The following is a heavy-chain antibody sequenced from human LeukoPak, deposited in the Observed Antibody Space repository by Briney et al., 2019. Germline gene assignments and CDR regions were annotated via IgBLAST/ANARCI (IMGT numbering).Heavy chain of an antibody. CDR3: AILTYYDFWSGQVYYFDY. Sequence: SETLSLTCTVSGGSISSSSYYWGWIRQPPGKGLEWIGSIYYSGSTYYNPSLKSRVTMSVDTSKNQFSLKLSSVTAADTAVYYCAILTYYDFWSGQVYYFDYWGQGTLVTVSS. CDR1: GGSISSSSYY. V-gene: IGHV4-39*01. CDR2: IYYSGST. J-gene: IGHJ4*02. D-gene: IGHD3-3*01.